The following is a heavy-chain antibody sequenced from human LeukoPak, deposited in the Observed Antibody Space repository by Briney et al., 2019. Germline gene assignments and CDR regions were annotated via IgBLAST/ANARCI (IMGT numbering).Heavy chain of an antibody. Sequence: SETLSLTCTVSGGSISSSSYYWGWIRQPPGKGLEWIGSIYYSGSTYYNPSLKSRVTISVDTSKNQFSLKLSSVTAADTAVYYCARVYGSRWSDYWGQGNLVTVSS. CDR3: ARVYGSRWSDY. V-gene: IGHV4-39*07. CDR1: GGSISSSSYY. J-gene: IGHJ4*02. D-gene: IGHD6-13*01. CDR2: IYYSGST.